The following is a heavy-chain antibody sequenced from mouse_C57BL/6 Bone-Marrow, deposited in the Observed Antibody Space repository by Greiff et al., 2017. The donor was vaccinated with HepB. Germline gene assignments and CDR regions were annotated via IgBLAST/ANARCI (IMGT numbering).Heavy chain of an antibody. V-gene: IGHV1-55*01. D-gene: IGHD3-2*02. J-gene: IGHJ2*01. CDR3: ARRAAQADY. CDR2: IYPGSGST. Sequence: VKLQESGAELVKPGASVKMSCKASGYTFTSYWITWVKQRPGQGLEWIGDIYPGSGSTNYNEKFKSKATLTVDTSSSTAYMQLSSLTSEDSAVYYCARRAAQADYWGQGTTLTVSS. CDR1: GYTFTSYW.